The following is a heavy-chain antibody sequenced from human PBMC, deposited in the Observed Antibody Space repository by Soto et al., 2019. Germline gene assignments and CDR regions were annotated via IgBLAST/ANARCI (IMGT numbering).Heavy chain of an antibody. CDR3: ARVVDYHDPYYYYGLDV. Sequence: PGGSLRLSWDAAGVTFGHYYMGWVRQAPGKGLEWLSYIFPDALSVYYADSVRDRFTISRDNGRNSLYLQMNSLRAEDTAVYYCARVVDYHDPYYYYGLDVWGQGTTVTVSS. D-gene: IGHD3-22*01. J-gene: IGHJ6*02. CDR2: IFPDALSV. V-gene: IGHV3-11*04. CDR1: GVTFGHYY.